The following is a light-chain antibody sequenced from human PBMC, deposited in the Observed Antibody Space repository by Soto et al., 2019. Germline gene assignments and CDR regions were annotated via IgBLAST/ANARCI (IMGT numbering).Light chain of an antibody. CDR1: SSDVGGYKY. Sequence: QSALTQPRSVSGSPGQSVTISCTGTSSDVGGYKYVSWYQQHPGKVPNLIIYDVSERPSGVPDRFSGSKSGNTASLSISGLQAEDEADYYCCSYASSSTPWVFGGGTKLTVL. CDR3: CSYASSSTPWV. CDR2: DVS. V-gene: IGLV2-11*01. J-gene: IGLJ3*02.